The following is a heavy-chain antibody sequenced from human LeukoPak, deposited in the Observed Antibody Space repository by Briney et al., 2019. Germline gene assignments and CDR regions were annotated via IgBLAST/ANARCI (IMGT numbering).Heavy chain of an antibody. CDR2: IDWDDDK. CDR1: GFSLSTTGMR. Sequence: SGPTLVKPTQTLTLTCTFSGFSLSTTGMRVSWIRRPPGKALEWLARIDWDDDKFYSTSLKTRLTISKDTSKNQVALTMTNMDPVDTATYYCTRAIVGATLFYFDYWGQGALVTVSS. CDR3: TRAIVGATLFYFDY. J-gene: IGHJ4*02. D-gene: IGHD1-26*01. V-gene: IGHV2-70*04.